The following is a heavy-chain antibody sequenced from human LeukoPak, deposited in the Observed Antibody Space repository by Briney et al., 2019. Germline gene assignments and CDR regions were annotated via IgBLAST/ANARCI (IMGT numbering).Heavy chain of an antibody. J-gene: IGHJ4*02. CDR2: IIPIFGTA. CDR1: GGTFSSYA. Sequence: SVKVSCKASGGTFSSYAISWVRQAPGQGLEWMGGIIPIFGTANYAQKFQGRVTITADKSTSTAYMELSSLRPEDTAVYYCASLWGYSSSHTGNGDYWGQGTLVTVSS. CDR3: ASLWGYSSSHTGNGDY. D-gene: IGHD6-13*01. V-gene: IGHV1-69*06.